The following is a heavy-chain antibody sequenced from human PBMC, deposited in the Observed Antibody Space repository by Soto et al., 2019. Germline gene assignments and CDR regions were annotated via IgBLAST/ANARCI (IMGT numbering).Heavy chain of an antibody. V-gene: IGHV4-34*01. J-gene: IGHJ4*02. CDR3: ARLWAGERPPDY. CDR2: INHSGST. Sequence: SETLSLTCAVYGGSFSGYYWSWIRQPPGKGLEWIGEINHSGSTNYNPSLKSRVTISVDTSKNQFSLKLSSVTAADTAVYYCARLWAGERPPDYWGLGTLVTVSS. CDR1: GGSFSGYY. D-gene: IGHD3-10*01.